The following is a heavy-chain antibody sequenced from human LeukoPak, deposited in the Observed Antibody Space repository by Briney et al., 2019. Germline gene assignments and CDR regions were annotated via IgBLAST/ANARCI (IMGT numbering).Heavy chain of an antibody. CDR1: GGSISSYY. D-gene: IGHD6-19*01. V-gene: IGHV4-59*12. J-gene: IGHJ3*02. CDR3: ARAPPTIAVAGSAFDI. Sequence: SGPTLVKPSETLSLTCSVSGGSISSYYWSWIRQPPGKGLEWIGYIYYSGSTYYNPSLKSRITISVDTSKNQFSLKMSSVTAADTAVYYCARAPPTIAVAGSAFDIWGQGTMVTVSS. CDR2: IYYSGST.